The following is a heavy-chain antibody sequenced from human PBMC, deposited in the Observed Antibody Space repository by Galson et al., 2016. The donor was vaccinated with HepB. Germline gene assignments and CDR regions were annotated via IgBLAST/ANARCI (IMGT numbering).Heavy chain of an antibody. CDR1: GFAFSSHW. CDR2: INSDGTIS. D-gene: IGHD2-21*02. CDR3: VRDNSVGPATAYNWFDP. J-gene: IGHJ5*02. V-gene: IGHV3-74*01. Sequence: SLRLSCAASGFAFSSHWMHWVRQAPGKGLMWVARINSDGTISNYADSVKGRFTISRDNAKNTLYLEMNSLRAEDTAVYNCVRDNSVGPATAYNWFDPWGQGTLVAVSS.